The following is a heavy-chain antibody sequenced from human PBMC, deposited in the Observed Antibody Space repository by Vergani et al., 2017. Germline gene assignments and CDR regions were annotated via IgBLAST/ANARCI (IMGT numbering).Heavy chain of an antibody. CDR2: IYHSGST. CDR3: ARQAGRAVAPRKIYYFDY. J-gene: IGHJ4*02. V-gene: IGHV4-38-2*01. Sequence: QVQLQESGPGLVKPSETLSLTCAVSGYSISSGYYWGWIRQPPGKGLEWIGSIYHSGSTYYNPSLKSRVTMSVDTSKNPFSLKLSSVTAADTAVYYCARQAGRAVAPRKIYYFDYWGEGTLVTVSS. CDR1: GYSISSGYY. D-gene: IGHD6-19*01.